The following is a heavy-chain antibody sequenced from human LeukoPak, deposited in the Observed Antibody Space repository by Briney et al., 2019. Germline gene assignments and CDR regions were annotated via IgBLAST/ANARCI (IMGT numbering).Heavy chain of an antibody. J-gene: IGHJ4*02. Sequence: SETLSLTCTVSGGSISSYYWSWIRQPPGKGLEWIGYIYYSGSTNYNPSLKSRVTISLDTSKKQFSLKLTSVTAADTAVFYCATHEQWPVRGFDYWGQGTLVTVSS. CDR3: ATHEQWPVRGFDY. V-gene: IGHV4-59*08. CDR1: GGSISSYY. D-gene: IGHD6-19*01. CDR2: IYYSGST.